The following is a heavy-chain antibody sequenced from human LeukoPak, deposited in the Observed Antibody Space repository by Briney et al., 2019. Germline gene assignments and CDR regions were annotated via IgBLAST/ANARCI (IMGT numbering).Heavy chain of an antibody. CDR2: IYTSGST. Sequence: PSETLSLTCTVSGGSISSYSWSWIRQPAGKGLEWIGRIYTSGSTKYNPSLTSRVTMSVDTSKNQFSLKLRSVTAADTAVCYCARSQGAYFDYWGQGILVTVSS. J-gene: IGHJ4*02. CDR3: ARSQGAYFDY. V-gene: IGHV4-4*07. CDR1: GGSISSYS.